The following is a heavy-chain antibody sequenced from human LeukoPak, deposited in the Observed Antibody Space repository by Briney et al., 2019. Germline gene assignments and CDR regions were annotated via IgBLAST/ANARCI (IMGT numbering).Heavy chain of an antibody. CDR1: GLTFSTYW. V-gene: IGHV3-7*01. CDR3: ARDSYGMDV. J-gene: IGHJ6*02. Sequence: GGSLRLSCAASGLTFSTYWMSWVRQAPGKGLEWVANIKQDGSEKYYVDSVKGRFTISRDNAKNILYLQMNSLRVEDTAVYYCARDSYGMDVWGQGTTVTVSS. CDR2: IKQDGSEK.